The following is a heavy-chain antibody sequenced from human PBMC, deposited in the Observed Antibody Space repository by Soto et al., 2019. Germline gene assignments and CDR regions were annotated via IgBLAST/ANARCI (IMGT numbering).Heavy chain of an antibody. V-gene: IGHV1-2*02. Sequence: ASVKVSCKASGFSFTGYYIHWLRQAPGQGLEWMGWINAHSGGTEYAQRFQGRVTLTRDTSIATAYLTLTSLTSDDTALYYCAKDLTRQLAYWLDPWGQGTQVTVSS. CDR1: GFSFTGYY. D-gene: IGHD6-6*01. J-gene: IGHJ5*02. CDR3: AKDLTRQLAYWLDP. CDR2: INAHSGGT.